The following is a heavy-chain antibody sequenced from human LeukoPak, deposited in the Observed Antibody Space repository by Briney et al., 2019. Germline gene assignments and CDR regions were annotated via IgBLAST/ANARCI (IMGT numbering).Heavy chain of an antibody. CDR2: VKEDESEK. CDR1: GFDFGGLW. CDR3: ARDAEYYYDTSDAFDI. Sequence: GGSLRLSCTASGFDFGGLWMSWVRQAPGKGLEWVANVKEDESEKYYMDSVKGRFTISRDNAKSSLYLQMNSLRAEDTAVYYCARDAEYYYDTSDAFDIWGQGTMVTVSS. J-gene: IGHJ3*02. D-gene: IGHD3-22*01. V-gene: IGHV3-7*01.